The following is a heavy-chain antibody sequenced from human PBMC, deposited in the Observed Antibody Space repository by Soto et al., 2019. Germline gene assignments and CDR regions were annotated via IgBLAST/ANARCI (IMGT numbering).Heavy chain of an antibody. J-gene: IGHJ6*02. D-gene: IGHD2-8*01. CDR2: ISSTSTYI. V-gene: IGHV3-21*06. CDR1: GFTFRTYG. CDR3: ARVPQWCMHCLDV. Sequence: PGGSLRLFFATSGFTFRTYGMPLVRQAPGKGLEWVSYISSTSTYINYADSLRGRFTVSRDNARNSLYLQVNSLRAEDTAVYYCARVPQWCMHCLDVWGQGTTVTVSS.